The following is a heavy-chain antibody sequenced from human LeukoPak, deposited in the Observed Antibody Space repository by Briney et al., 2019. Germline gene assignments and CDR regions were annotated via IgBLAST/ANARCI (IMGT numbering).Heavy chain of an antibody. CDR1: GGSISSYY. CDR2: ISYSGNT. Sequence: SETLSLTCTVSGGSISSYYWSWIRQPPGKGLEWIGYISYSGNTNYNPSLQSRVTISADTSKNQFSLKLSSVTAADTAVYYCARAGGYNSPFGYWGQGTPVTVSS. V-gene: IGHV4-59*01. D-gene: IGHD5-24*01. J-gene: IGHJ4*02. CDR3: ARAGGYNSPFGY.